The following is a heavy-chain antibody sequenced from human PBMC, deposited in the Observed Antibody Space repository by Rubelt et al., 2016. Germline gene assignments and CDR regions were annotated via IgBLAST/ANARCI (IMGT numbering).Heavy chain of an antibody. CDR1: GGTFSSYA. Sequence: QVQLVQSGAEVKKPGSSVKVSCKASGGTFSSYAISWVRQAPGQGLEWMGRIILILGIANYAQKFQGRVTITADKSTSTAYMELSSLRSEVTGVYYCARDRVLDDNSGGDAFDICGRGTRVTVSS. V-gene: IGHV1-69*04. CDR3: ARDRVLDDNSGGDAFDI. J-gene: IGHJ3*02. CDR2: IILILGIA. D-gene: IGHD3-22*01.